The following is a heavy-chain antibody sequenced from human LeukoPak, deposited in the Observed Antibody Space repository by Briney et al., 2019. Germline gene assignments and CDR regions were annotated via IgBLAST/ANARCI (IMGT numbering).Heavy chain of an antibody. CDR1: GIPVSTDY. CDR3: ARCRYDSSGHCDY. CDR2: IYSGGST. J-gene: IGHJ4*02. D-gene: IGHD3-22*01. V-gene: IGHV3-66*01. Sequence: GGSLRLSCAASGIPVSTDYMSWVRQAPGKGLEWVSVIYSGGSTYYADSVKGRFTISRDNSKNTLYLQMNSLRAEDTAVYYCARCRYDSSGHCDYWGQGPLVTVSS.